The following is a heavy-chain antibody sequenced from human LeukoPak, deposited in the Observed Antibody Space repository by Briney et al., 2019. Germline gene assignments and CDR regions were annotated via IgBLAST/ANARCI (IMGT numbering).Heavy chain of an antibody. Sequence: GGSLRLSCAASEFTVSNNYMSCVRQAPGKGLEWVSVIYSGGSTYYADPVKGRFTISRDNSKNTLYLQMNSLRAEDTAVYYCARGHPITTFDYWGQGTLVTVSS. CDR1: EFTVSNNY. CDR2: IYSGGST. CDR3: ARGHPITTFDY. V-gene: IGHV3-53*01. D-gene: IGHD1-1*01. J-gene: IGHJ4*02.